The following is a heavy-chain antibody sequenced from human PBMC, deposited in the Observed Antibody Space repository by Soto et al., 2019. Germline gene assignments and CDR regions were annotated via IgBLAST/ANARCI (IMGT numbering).Heavy chain of an antibody. J-gene: IGHJ4*02. CDR2: ISSSSSTI. D-gene: IGHD3-3*01. CDR1: GFTFSSYS. Sequence: EVQLVESGGGLVQPGGSLRLSCAASGFTFSSYSMNWVRQAPGKGLEWVSYISSSSSTIYYADSVKGRFTISRDNAKNSLYLQLNSLRAEDTAVYYCARGRGEYTIFGVMHTNADYWGQGTLVTVSS. V-gene: IGHV3-48*01. CDR3: ARGRGEYTIFGVMHTNADY.